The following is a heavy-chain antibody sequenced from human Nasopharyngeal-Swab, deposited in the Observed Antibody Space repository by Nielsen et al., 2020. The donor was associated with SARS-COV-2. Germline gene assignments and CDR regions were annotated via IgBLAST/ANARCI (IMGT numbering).Heavy chain of an antibody. CDR3: ARLSIATAGVDF. J-gene: IGHJ4*02. Sequence: GESLKISCAASGFTFSSYGMHWVRQAPGKGLEWVAVISYDGSNKYYADSVKGRFTISRDNSKNTLYLQMNSLRAEDTAVFYCARLSIATAGVDFWGQGTLVTVSS. V-gene: IGHV3-30*03. D-gene: IGHD5/OR15-5a*01. CDR2: ISYDGSNK. CDR1: GFTFSSYG.